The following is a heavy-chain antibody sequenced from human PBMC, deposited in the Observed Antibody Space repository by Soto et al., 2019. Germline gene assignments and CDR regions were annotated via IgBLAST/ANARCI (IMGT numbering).Heavy chain of an antibody. CDR1: GGTFSSYA. CDR3: ASSIDYFSSGYPPDYYYYGMDV. J-gene: IGHJ6*02. Sequence: QVQLVQSGAEVKKPGSSVKVSCKASGGTFSSYAISWVRQAPGQGLEWMGGIIPIVGTANYGQKFQGRVTITADESTSTAYMELSSLRSEDTAVYYCASSIDYFSSGYPPDYYYYGMDVWGQGTTVTVSS. CDR2: IIPIVGTA. D-gene: IGHD3-22*01. V-gene: IGHV1-69*01.